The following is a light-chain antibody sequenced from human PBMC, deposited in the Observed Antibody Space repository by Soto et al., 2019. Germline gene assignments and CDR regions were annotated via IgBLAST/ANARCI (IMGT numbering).Light chain of an antibody. CDR3: QRYDSLRT. CDR2: GAS. V-gene: IGKV3-20*01. J-gene: IGKJ1*01. CDR1: QSVSNSY. Sequence: DIVLTHSPGTISLPPGERATLSYRASQSVSNSYLAWYQQKPGQAPRLLIYGASNRATGIPDRFSGSGSGTDFTLTITRLEPEDFAMYYCQRYDSLRTFGQGTKVDI.